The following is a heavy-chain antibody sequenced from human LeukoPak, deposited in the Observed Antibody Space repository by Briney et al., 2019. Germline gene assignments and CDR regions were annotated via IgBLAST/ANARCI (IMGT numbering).Heavy chain of an antibody. D-gene: IGHD3-3*01. CDR2: IYYSGST. V-gene: IGHV4-59*01. J-gene: IGHJ4*02. CDR1: GGSISRYY. CDR3: ARAGQGDFWSGLRYFDY. Sequence: KPSAPLSLTCTVSGGSISRYYWSWIRQPPGKGLEWIGYIYYSGSTNYNPSLKSRVTISVDTSKNHFSLKLSSVTAADTAVYYCARAGQGDFWSGLRYFDYWGQGTLVTVSS.